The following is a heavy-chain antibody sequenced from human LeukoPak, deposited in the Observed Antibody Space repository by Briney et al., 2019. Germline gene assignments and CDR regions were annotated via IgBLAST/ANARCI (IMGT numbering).Heavy chain of an antibody. D-gene: IGHD3-16*01. J-gene: IGHJ6*03. Sequence: ASVKVSCKASGYTFTSYGISWVRQAPGQGLEWMGWISAYNGNTNYAQKLQGRATMTTDTSTSTAYMELRSLRSDDTAVYYCARGVGGAPSYYYYMDVWGKGTTVTVSS. CDR2: ISAYNGNT. V-gene: IGHV1-18*01. CDR1: GYTFTSYG. CDR3: ARGVGGAPSYYYYMDV.